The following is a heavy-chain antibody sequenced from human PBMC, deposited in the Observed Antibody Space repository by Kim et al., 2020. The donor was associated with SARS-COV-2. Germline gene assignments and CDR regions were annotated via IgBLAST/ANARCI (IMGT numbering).Heavy chain of an antibody. CDR3: AGVAAAGPAFDYGMDV. CDR2: IIPIFGTA. V-gene: IGHV1-69*13. Sequence: SVKVSCKASGGTFSSYAISWVRQAPGQGLEWMGGIIPIFGTANYAQKFQGRVTITADESTSTAYMELSSLRSEDTAVYYCAGVAAAGPAFDYGMDVWGQGTTVTVSS. J-gene: IGHJ6*02. CDR1: GGTFSSYA. D-gene: IGHD6-13*01.